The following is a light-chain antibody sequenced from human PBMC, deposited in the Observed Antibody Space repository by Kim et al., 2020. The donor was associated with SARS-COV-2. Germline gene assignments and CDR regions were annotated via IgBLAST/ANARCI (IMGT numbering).Light chain of an antibody. V-gene: IGLV3-19*01. Sequence: SSELTQDPAVSVAVGQTVKITCQGDSLRNYYASWYQQKPGQAPVLVIYGRNNRPSGIPERLSGSTSGNTASLIITGAQAEDEADYYCNSRGGGENVLFGGGTQLTVL. CDR2: GRN. CDR3: NSRGGGENVL. J-gene: IGLJ2*01. CDR1: SLRNYY.